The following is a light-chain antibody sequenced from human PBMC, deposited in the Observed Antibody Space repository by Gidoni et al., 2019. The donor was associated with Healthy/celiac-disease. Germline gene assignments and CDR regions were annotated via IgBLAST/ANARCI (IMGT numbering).Light chain of an antibody. J-gene: IGKJ2*01. Sequence: EIVMTQSPATLSVSPGERATLSCRASQSVSSNLAWYQQKPGQAPRLLIYGASTRATGIPARCSGSGSGTEFTLTISSLQSEDFAVYDCQQYNNWPPEYTFGQGTKLEIK. V-gene: IGKV3-15*01. CDR3: QQYNNWPPEYT. CDR1: QSVSSN. CDR2: GAS.